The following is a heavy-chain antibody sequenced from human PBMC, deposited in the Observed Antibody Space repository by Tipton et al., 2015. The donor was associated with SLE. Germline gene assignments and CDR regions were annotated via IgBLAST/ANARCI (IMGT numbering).Heavy chain of an antibody. CDR1: GGSFSGYY. V-gene: IGHV4-34*01. J-gene: IGHJ4*02. Sequence: TLSLTCPVYGGSFSGYYWSWIRQPPGKGLEWIGEINHSGSTNYNPSLKSRVTISVDTSKNQFSLKLSSVTAADTAVYYCARKGNCSGGSCFDYWGQGTLVTVSS. CDR3: ARKGNCSGGSCFDY. D-gene: IGHD2-15*01. CDR2: INHSGST.